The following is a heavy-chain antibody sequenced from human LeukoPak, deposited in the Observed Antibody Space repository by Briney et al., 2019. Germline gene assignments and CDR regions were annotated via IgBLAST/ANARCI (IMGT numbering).Heavy chain of an antibody. CDR2: IYYAGDT. CDR3: ARVGGNYDYVWGSFTDAFDI. Sequence: SETLSLTCTVSGGPVSSSSYYWGWVRQSPEKGLECIGTIYYAGDTYYNPSLESRLTISVDTSKNQFSLKLSSATAADTAVYYCARVGGNYDYVWGSFTDAFDIWGQGTMVTVSS. CDR1: GGPVSSSSYY. D-gene: IGHD3-16*01. V-gene: IGHV4-39*01. J-gene: IGHJ3*02.